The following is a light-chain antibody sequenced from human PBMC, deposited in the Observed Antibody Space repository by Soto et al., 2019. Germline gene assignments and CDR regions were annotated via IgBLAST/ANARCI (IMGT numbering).Light chain of an antibody. Sequence: VLTPSPGTLSLSPGERAPLSCRASQSVSSSYLAWYQQKPGQAPRLLIYGASSRATGIPDRFSGSGSGTDFTLTISRLEPEDFAVYYCQQYLTSPKTFGQGTKVDIK. CDR1: QSVSSSY. J-gene: IGKJ1*01. CDR3: QQYLTSPKT. V-gene: IGKV3-20*01. CDR2: GAS.